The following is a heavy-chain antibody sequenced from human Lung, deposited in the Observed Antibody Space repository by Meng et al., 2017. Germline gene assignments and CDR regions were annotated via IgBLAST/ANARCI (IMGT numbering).Heavy chain of an antibody. Sequence: VELTQGAALLFQPSVTPSLTCVCSVLSFSDYYWSWIRQPPGKGLEWIGEINHSRSTNYNPSLESRATISVDTSQNNLSLKLSSVTAADSALYYCARGPTTMAHDFDYWGQGTLVTVSS. D-gene: IGHD4-11*01. J-gene: IGHJ4*02. CDR1: VLSFSDYY. CDR3: ARGPTTMAHDFDY. V-gene: IGHV4-34*01. CDR2: INHSRST.